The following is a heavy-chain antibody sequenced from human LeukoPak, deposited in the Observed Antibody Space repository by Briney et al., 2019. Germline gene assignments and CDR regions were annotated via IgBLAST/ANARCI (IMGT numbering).Heavy chain of an antibody. Sequence: GGPLRLSCAASGFTFSSYSMNWVRQAPGKGLKWVSSISSSSSYIYYADSVKGRFTISRGNAKNSLYLQMNSLRAEDTAVYYCARDSPHYYDSSGYYSLPFDYWGQGTLVTVSS. V-gene: IGHV3-21*01. J-gene: IGHJ4*02. D-gene: IGHD3-22*01. CDR1: GFTFSSYS. CDR2: ISSSSSYI. CDR3: ARDSPHYYDSSGYYSLPFDY.